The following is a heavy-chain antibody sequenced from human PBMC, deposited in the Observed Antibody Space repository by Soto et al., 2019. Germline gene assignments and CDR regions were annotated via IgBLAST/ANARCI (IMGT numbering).Heavy chain of an antibody. CDR2: IRSKANSYAT. J-gene: IGHJ6*02. V-gene: IGHV3-73*01. Sequence: GDSLKISCAASGFTFSGSSMHWVRQASGKGLEWVGRIRSKANSYATAYAASVKGRFTISRDDSKNTAYLQMNSLKTEDTAVYYCTSWLEVEYDYYGMDVWGQGTTVTVSS. CDR3: TSWLEVEYDYYGMDV. D-gene: IGHD3-9*01. CDR1: GFTFSGSS.